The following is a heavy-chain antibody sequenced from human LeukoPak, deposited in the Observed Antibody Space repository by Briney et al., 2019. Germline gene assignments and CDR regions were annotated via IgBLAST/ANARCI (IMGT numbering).Heavy chain of an antibody. CDR3: ARGTVTTRYNWFDP. CDR1: GFTFSSYG. CDR2: IWYDGSNK. J-gene: IGHJ5*02. Sequence: GRSLRLSCAASGFTFSSYGMHWVRQAPGKGLEWVAVIWYDGSNKYYADSVKGRFTISRDNSKNTLYLQTNSLRAEDTAVYYCARGTVTTRYNWFDPWGQGTLVTVSS. D-gene: IGHD4-11*01. V-gene: IGHV3-33*01.